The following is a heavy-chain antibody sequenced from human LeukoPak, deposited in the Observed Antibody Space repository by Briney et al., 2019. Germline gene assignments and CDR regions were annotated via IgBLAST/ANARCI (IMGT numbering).Heavy chain of an antibody. CDR3: ASPYGSGSY. CDR2: ISYDGSNK. CDR1: GFTFSNYA. V-gene: IGHV3-30*04. Sequence: PGGSLRLSCAASGFTFSNYAFHWVRQAPGKGLEWVALISYDGSNKYYADSVKGRFTISRDNSKNTLYLQMNSLRAEDTAVYYCASPYGSGSYWGQGTLVTVSS. J-gene: IGHJ4*02. D-gene: IGHD3-10*01.